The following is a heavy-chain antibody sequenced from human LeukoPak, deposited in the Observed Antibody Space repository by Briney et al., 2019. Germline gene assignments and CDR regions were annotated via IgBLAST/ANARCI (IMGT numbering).Heavy chain of an antibody. CDR2: IYYSGST. D-gene: IGHD3-10*01. J-gene: IGHJ4*02. CDR1: GGSISSYY. V-gene: IGHV4-59*12. CDR3: ARDTPMVRGPYYFDY. Sequence: SETLSLTCTVSGGSISSYYWSWIRQPPGKGLEWIGYIYYSGSTNYNPSLKSRVTMSVDTSKNQFSLKLSSVTAADTAVYYCARDTPMVRGPYYFDYWGQGTLVTVSS.